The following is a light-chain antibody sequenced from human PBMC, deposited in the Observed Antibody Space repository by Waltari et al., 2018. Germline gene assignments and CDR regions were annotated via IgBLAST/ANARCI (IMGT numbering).Light chain of an antibody. J-gene: IGLJ1*01. CDR1: TRDFGNYYL. Sequence: QSGLTQPASVSGSPGQSITISCTGTTRDFGNYYLFPWYRQYPGKAPQLMVYEVTKPTAGLSARFSGSKSGNTASLTIYGLQSEDEADYYCCSYAGLGIYVFGTGTKVTVL. CDR3: CSYAGLGIYV. V-gene: IGLV2-23*02. CDR2: EVT.